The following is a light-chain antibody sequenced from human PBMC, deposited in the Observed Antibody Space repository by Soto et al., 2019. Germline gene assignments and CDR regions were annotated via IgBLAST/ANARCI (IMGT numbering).Light chain of an antibody. CDR1: QSISSY. Sequence: DIQMTQSPSSLSASVGDRVTITCRASQSISSYLNWYQQKPGRAPKVLIYEASSLQSGVPSRFGGSGSGTEFALTISSLQPEDFATYYCQQSYSTPSITFGQGTRLEIK. CDR3: QQSYSTPSIT. CDR2: EAS. J-gene: IGKJ5*01. V-gene: IGKV1-39*01.